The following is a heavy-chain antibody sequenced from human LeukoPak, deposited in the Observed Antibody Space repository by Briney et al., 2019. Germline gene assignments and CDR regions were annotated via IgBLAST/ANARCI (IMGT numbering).Heavy chain of an antibody. J-gene: IGHJ3*02. CDR1: GGSFSGYY. Sequence: SETLSLTCAVYGGSFSGYYWSWIRQPPGKGLEWIGEINHSGSTNCNPSLKSRVTISVDTSKNQFSLKLSSVTAADTAVYYCARGLPDYVWGSYRNAFDIWGQGTMVTVSS. V-gene: IGHV4-34*01. CDR2: INHSGST. CDR3: ARGLPDYVWGSYRNAFDI. D-gene: IGHD3-16*02.